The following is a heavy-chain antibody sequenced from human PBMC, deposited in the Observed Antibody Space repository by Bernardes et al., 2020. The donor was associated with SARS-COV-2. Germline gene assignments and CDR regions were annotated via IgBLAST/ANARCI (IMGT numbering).Heavy chain of an antibody. V-gene: IGHV4-39*07. D-gene: IGHD3-10*01. Sequence: ENLSLTGTVACGSISSSNYYWGWIRQPPGKGLEWIGSIYSSGSSYYNPSLQSRVSESIDTSKNQFSLRLSFVTAADTAVYYCARDGASMFRGVRDYYGMDVWGQGTTVIVSS. CDR3: ARDGASMFRGVRDYYGMDV. CDR2: IYSSGSS. J-gene: IGHJ6*02. CDR1: CGSISSSNYY.